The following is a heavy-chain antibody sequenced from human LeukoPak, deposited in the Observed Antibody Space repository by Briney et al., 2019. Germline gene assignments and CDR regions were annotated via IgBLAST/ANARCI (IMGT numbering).Heavy chain of an antibody. CDR3: AESYCSGDSCHPTIVQH. Sequence: SETLSLTCTVSGGSISSGGYYWSWIRQHPGKGLEWIGYIYYSGSTYYNPSLKSRVSISADTSKNQISLRLSSVTAADTAVYYCAESYCSGDSCHPTIVQHWGQGTLVIVSS. V-gene: IGHV4-31*03. CDR2: IYYSGST. CDR1: GGSISSGGYY. J-gene: IGHJ1*01. D-gene: IGHD2-15*01.